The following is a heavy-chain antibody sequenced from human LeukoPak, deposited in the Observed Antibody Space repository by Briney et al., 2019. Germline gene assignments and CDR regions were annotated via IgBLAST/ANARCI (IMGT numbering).Heavy chain of an antibody. Sequence: PGRSLRLSCAASVXTLSAYGMSWVPHAPGKGLEWGSSFSSSASDISYTDSVKGRFTISRDNAKNSLYLQMDSLRAEDTAVYYCAKDRAGYSRDPDYFDYWGQGNLVTVSS. CDR1: VXTLSAYG. D-gene: IGHD5-12*01. CDR2: FSSSASDI. V-gene: IGHV3-21*01. CDR3: AKDRAGYSRDPDYFDY. J-gene: IGHJ4*02.